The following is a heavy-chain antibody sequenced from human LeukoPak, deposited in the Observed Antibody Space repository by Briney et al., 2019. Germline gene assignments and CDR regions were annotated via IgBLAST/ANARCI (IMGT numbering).Heavy chain of an antibody. CDR1: GGSISSGSYY. V-gene: IGHV4-61*02. Sequence: PSETLSLTCTVSGGSISSGSYYWSWIRQPAGKGLEWIGRIYTSGSTNYNPSLKNRVSISVDTSKNQFSLKLSSVTAADTAVYYCVRLYCTGGTCYEETWGQGTLVTVSS. CDR2: IYTSGST. D-gene: IGHD2-15*01. J-gene: IGHJ5*02. CDR3: VRLYCTGGTCYEET.